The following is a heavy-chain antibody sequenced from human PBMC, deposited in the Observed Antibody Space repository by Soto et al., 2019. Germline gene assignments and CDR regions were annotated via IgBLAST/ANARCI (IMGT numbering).Heavy chain of an antibody. CDR3: ARWNYDILTGYYNPLGRSAFDI. CDR2: INHSGST. D-gene: IGHD3-9*01. V-gene: IGHV4-34*01. Sequence: SETLSLTCAVYGGSFSGYYWSWIRQPPGKGLEWIGEINHSGSTNYNPSLKSRVTISVDTSKNQFSLKLSSVTAADTAVYYCARWNYDILTGYYNPLGRSAFDIWGQGTMVTVSS. J-gene: IGHJ3*02. CDR1: GGSFSGYY.